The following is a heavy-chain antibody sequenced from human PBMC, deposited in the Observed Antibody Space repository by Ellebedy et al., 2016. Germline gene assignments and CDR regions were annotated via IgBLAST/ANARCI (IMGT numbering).Heavy chain of an antibody. V-gene: IGHV1-18*01. CDR2: ISAYNGNT. J-gene: IGHJ6*02. CDR1: GYTFTSYG. CDR3: ARVGDSSSWYDEYYYGMDV. Sequence: ASVKVSXXASGYTFTSYGLSWVRQAPGQGLEWMGWISAYNGNTNYAQRFQGRVTMTTDTSTSTAYMELRSLRSDDTAVYYCARVGDSSSWYDEYYYGMDVWGQGTTVTVSS. D-gene: IGHD6-13*01.